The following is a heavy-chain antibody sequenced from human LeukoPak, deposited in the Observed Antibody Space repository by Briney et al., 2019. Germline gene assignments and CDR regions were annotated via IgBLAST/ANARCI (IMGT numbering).Heavy chain of an antibody. CDR2: IYTSGTT. V-gene: IGHV4-4*09. J-gene: IGHJ4*02. CDR3: ASLAGHSGNYPNYDY. Sequence: SETLSLTCMVSGGSINNYYWSWIGQPPGKELEWIGYIYTSGTTNYNPSLKSRVTMSVDTSKNQFSLKLTSLTAADTAVYYCASLAGHSGNYPNYDYWGQGSLVTVSS. CDR1: GGSINNYY. D-gene: IGHD1-26*01.